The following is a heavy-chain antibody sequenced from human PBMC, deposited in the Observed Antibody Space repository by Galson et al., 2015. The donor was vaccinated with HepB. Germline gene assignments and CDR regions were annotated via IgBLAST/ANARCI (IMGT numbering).Heavy chain of an antibody. Sequence: SVKVSCKASGYTFTNYYLHWVRQAPGQGLEWMGWINPNSGGTNYAQKFQGRVTMTRDTSISTAYMELSSLSSDDTAVYYCARDRYITSWYLYWGQGTLATVSS. CDR1: GYTFTNYY. CDR3: ARDRYITSWYLY. CDR2: INPNSGGT. V-gene: IGHV1-2*02. D-gene: IGHD6-13*01. J-gene: IGHJ4*02.